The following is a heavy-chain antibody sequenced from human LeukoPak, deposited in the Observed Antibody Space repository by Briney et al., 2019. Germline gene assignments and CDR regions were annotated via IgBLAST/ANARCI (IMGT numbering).Heavy chain of an antibody. J-gene: IGHJ3*02. V-gene: IGHV3-74*03. D-gene: IGHD5-24*01. Sequence: GGSLRLSCAASGFTFNRFWMHWVRQVPGKGLEWVSRINSDGSNTTYADSVRGRLTTSRDNAKDTVYLQMNSLRPDDTAAYYCTRDYGMAGSTNAFDIWGQGTMVTVSS. CDR1: GFTFNRFW. CDR2: INSDGSNT. CDR3: TRDYGMAGSTNAFDI.